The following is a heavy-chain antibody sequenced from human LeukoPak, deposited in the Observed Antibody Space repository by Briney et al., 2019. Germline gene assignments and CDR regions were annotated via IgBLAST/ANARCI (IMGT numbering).Heavy chain of an antibody. CDR1: GFTFTTYW. Sequence: GGSLRLSCAASGFTFTTYWMHWVRQAPGKGLVWVSHINSDGSITSYADSVKGRFTISRDNAKNTLYLQMNSLRAEDTAVYYCAKDRIGGVAVAGKGRWFDPWGQGTLVTVSS. D-gene: IGHD6-19*01. J-gene: IGHJ5*02. CDR3: AKDRIGGVAVAGKGRWFDP. CDR2: INSDGSIT. V-gene: IGHV3-74*01.